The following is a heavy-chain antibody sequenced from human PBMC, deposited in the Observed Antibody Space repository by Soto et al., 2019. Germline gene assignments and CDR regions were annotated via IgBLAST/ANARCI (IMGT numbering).Heavy chain of an antibody. J-gene: IGHJ6*03. Sequence: PSETLSLTCTVSGGSISSYYWSWIRQPPGKGLEWIGYIYYSGSTNYNPSLKSRVTISVDTPKNQFSLKLSSVTAADTAVYYCARFGFAYDYGGSAPGYGYMDVWGKGTTVTVSS. CDR2: IYYSGST. CDR1: GGSISSYY. CDR3: ARFGFAYDYGGSAPGYGYMDV. D-gene: IGHD4-17*01. V-gene: IGHV4-59*01.